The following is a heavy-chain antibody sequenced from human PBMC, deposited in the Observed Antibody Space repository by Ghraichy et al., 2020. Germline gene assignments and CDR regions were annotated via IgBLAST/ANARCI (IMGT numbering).Heavy chain of an antibody. V-gene: IGHV1-18*04. J-gene: IGHJ5*02. D-gene: IGHD4-17*01. CDR1: GYTFTSYG. Sequence: ASVKVSCKASGYTFTSYGISWVRQAPGQGLEWMGWISAYNGNTNYAQKLQGRVTMTTDTSTSTAYMELRSLRSDDTAVYYCARDQGGVYGDPERGWFDPWGQGTLVTVSS. CDR3: ARDQGGVYGDPERGWFDP. CDR2: ISAYNGNT.